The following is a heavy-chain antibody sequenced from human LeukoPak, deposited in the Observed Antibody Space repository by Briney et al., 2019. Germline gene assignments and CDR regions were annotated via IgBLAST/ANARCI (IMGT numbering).Heavy chain of an antibody. Sequence: SETLSLTCSVSIGPMSGDYWNWIRQPPGKGLEWIGFIYYTGSTNYNPSLESRVTISLDMSKNQFSLGVNSVTAADTAVYYCARGYCSGGSCYYFNLWGRGTLVTVSS. CDR3: ARGYCSGGSCYYFNL. D-gene: IGHD2-15*01. CDR2: IYYTGST. CDR1: IGPMSGDY. J-gene: IGHJ2*01. V-gene: IGHV4-59*01.